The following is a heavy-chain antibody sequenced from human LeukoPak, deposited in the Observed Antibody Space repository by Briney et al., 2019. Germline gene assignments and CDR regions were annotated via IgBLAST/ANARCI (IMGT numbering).Heavy chain of an antibody. V-gene: IGHV4-39*07. CDR2: IYYSGST. J-gene: IGHJ5*02. CDR1: GGSISSSSYY. CDR3: ARGIYGDYVVNWFDP. Sequence: SETLSLTCTVSGGSISSSSYYWGWIRQPPGKGLEWIGSIYYSGSTYYNPSLKSRVTISVDTSKNQFSLKLSSVTAADTAVYYCARGIYGDYVVNWFDPWGQGTLVTVSS. D-gene: IGHD4-17*01.